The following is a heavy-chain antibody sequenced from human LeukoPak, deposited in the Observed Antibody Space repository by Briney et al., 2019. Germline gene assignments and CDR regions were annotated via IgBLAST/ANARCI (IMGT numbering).Heavy chain of an antibody. CDR2: INHSGST. CDR3: ARGRYCSGGSCYFDY. Sequence: SETLSLTCAVYGGSFSGYYWSWIRQPPGKGLEWIAEINHSGSTNYNPSLKSRVTISVDTSKNQFSLKLSSVTAAETAVYYCARGRYCSGGSCYFDYWGQGTLVTVSS. V-gene: IGHV4-34*01. D-gene: IGHD2-15*01. J-gene: IGHJ4*02. CDR1: GGSFSGYY.